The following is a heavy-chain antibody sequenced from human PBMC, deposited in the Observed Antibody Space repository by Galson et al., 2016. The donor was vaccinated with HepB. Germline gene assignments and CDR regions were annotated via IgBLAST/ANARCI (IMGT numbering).Heavy chain of an antibody. Sequence: SLRLSCAASGFTFSDWDFHWVRQAPGTGLDWVAVISKTGDTTFYGDSVKGRFTISRANSKNTVDLQIHSLRSEDAAVYFCARDFKLGAPDYMDVWGKGTTVTVS. CDR2: ISKTGDTT. CDR1: GFTFSDWD. CDR3: ARDFKLGAPDYMDV. J-gene: IGHJ6*03. V-gene: IGHV3-30-3*01. D-gene: IGHD1-26*01.